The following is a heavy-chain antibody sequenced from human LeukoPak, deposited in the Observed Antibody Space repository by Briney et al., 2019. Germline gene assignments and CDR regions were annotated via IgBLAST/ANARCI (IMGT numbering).Heavy chain of an antibody. CDR2: IIPILGIA. CDR1: GGTFSSYA. CDR3: ARDGGDYDFWDELETTYYFDY. J-gene: IGHJ4*02. D-gene: IGHD3-3*01. Sequence: GASVTVSCKASGGTFSSYAISWVRQAPGQGLEWMGRIIPILGIANYAQKFQGRVTITADKSTSTAYMELSSLRSEDTAVYYCARDGGDYDFWDELETTYYFDYWGQGTLVTVSS. V-gene: IGHV1-69*04.